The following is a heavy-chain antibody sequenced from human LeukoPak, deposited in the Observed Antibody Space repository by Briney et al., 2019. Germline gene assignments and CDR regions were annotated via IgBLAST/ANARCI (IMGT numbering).Heavy chain of an antibody. J-gene: IGHJ1*01. CDR2: ISNSGGDT. CDR3: AQQLGYCSGGTCYFTY. D-gene: IGHD2-15*01. CDR1: GFTFSSYA. Sequence: GGSLRLSCAASGFTFSSYAMHWVRQAPGKGLEWVAAISNSGGDTFYSDSGKGRFTIARDNSKNTLYLQMNSLRVDDTAVYYCAQQLGYCSGGTCYFTYWGQGTLVTVSS. V-gene: IGHV3-23*01.